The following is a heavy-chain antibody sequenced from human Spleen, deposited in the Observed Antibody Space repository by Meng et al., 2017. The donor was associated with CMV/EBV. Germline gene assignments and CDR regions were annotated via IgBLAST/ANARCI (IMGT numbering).Heavy chain of an antibody. Sequence: GSLRLSCSVSGASVNTENYYWSWIRQPPGKGLEFIGYVYYSGATNYSPFFKSRVTISVDTSKNQFSLRLTSVTAADTAVYYCTRGNTALWDSDSWGHGTLVTVSS. D-gene: IGHD3-16*01. J-gene: IGHJ5*01. CDR3: TRGNTALWDSDS. CDR2: VYYSGAT. V-gene: IGHV4-61*01. CDR1: GASVNTENYY.